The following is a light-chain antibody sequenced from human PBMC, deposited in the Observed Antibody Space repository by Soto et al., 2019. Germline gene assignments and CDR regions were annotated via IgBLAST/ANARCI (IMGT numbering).Light chain of an antibody. V-gene: IGKV3-11*01. CDR2: AAS. CDR3: QQRSNWYT. J-gene: IGKJ2*01. Sequence: EIVLTQSPATLSLSPGETATLSCRASQSVSSYLAWYQQKPGQAPRLLIYAASSRATGIPASFSGSGSGTNFTLTISSLESEDFAVYYRQQRSNWYTFGQGTKLEIK. CDR1: QSVSSY.